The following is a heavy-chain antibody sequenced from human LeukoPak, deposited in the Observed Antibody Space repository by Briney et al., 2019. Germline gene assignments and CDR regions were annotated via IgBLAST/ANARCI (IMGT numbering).Heavy chain of an antibody. CDR2: ISWNSGGI. CDR1: GFTFDDYA. D-gene: IGHD6-13*01. CDR3: AKDFRAAAAGGFDY. Sequence: GGSLRLSCAASGFTFDDYAMHWVRQAPGKGLGWVSSISWNSGGIGYADSVKGRFTISRDNAENFLYLQMNSPRAEDTALYDCAKDFRAAAAGGFDYWGQGTLVTVSS. J-gene: IGHJ4*02. V-gene: IGHV3-9*01.